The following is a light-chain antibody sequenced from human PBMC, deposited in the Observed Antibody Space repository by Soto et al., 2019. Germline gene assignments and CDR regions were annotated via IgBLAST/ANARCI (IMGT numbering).Light chain of an antibody. V-gene: IGKV4-1*01. CDR2: WAS. J-gene: IGKJ1*01. CDR3: QQYHSAPHS. CDR1: QSVLYSPNNKNY. Sequence: DIVMTQSPDSLAVSLGERATINCKSSQSVLYSPNNKNYLAWYQQKPGQPPKLLIYWASTRESGVPDRFSGSGSGTDFTLTISSLQAEDVAFYYGQQYHSAPHSFGQGTKVEIK.